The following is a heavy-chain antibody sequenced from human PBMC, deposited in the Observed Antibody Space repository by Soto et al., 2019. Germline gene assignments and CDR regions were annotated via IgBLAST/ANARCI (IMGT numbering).Heavy chain of an antibody. D-gene: IGHD3-22*01. CDR2: INPTDSDT. CDR3: VRPDSSGYYVY. V-gene: IGHV5-51*01. CDR1: GYTFTTYW. Sequence: GESLKISCKGSGYTFTTYWIGWVRQMPGKGLEWMAIINPTDSDTRYSPSFQGQVTISAGKSTSTAYLQWSSLKASDTAMYYCVRPDSSGYYVYWGQGTLVTVSS. J-gene: IGHJ4*02.